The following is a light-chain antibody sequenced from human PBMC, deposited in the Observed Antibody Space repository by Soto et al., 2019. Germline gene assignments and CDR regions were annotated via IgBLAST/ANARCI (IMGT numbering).Light chain of an antibody. CDR2: DAS. Sequence: DIQMTQSPSTLSASVGDRVTITCRASQSISSWLAWYQQKPGKAPKLLIYDASSLESGVPSRFSGSGSGTEFTLTISSLQPAEFATYFCHQYNSYSTFGQVTKLQLK. CDR1: QSISSW. J-gene: IGKJ2*01. V-gene: IGKV1-5*01. CDR3: HQYNSYST.